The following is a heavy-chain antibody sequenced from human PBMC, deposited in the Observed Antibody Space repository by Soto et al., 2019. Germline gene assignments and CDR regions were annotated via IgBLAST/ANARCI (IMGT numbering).Heavy chain of an antibody. Sequence: QVQLVQSGAEVKKPGASVKVSCMASGYTFTGYFIHWVREVPGQGLEYMGWINPNTGGTDYAQKFQGRVTMTRDTSISTVFMEMKRLTSDDTAVYSCARVASWAARDWFEPWGQGTLVTVSS. D-gene: IGHD2-15*01. CDR3: ARVASWAARDWFEP. V-gene: IGHV1-2*02. CDR2: INPNTGGT. J-gene: IGHJ5*02. CDR1: GYTFTGYF.